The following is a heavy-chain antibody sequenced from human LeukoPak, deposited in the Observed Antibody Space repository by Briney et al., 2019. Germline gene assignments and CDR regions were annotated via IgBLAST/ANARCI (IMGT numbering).Heavy chain of an antibody. CDR2: ISYDGSNK. Sequence: GGSLRLFCAASGFTFSSYAMHWVRQAPGKGLEWVAVISYDGSNKYYADSVKGRFTISRDNSKNTLYLQMNSLRAEDTAVYYCARQSYYDFWSGYDNWGQGTLVTVSS. CDR1: GFTFSSYA. J-gene: IGHJ4*02. D-gene: IGHD3-3*01. CDR3: ARQSYYDFWSGYDN. V-gene: IGHV3-30*04.